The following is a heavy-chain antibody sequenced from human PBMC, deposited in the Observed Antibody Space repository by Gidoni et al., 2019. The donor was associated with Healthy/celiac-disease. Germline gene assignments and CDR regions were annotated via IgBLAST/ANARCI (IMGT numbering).Heavy chain of an antibody. D-gene: IGHD2-2*01. Sequence: EVQLVESGGGVVQPGGSLRLSCAASGFTFDDYAMHWVRQAPGKGLEWVSLISGDGGSTYYADSVKGRFTISRDNSKNSLYLQMNSLRTEDTALYYCAKAPSSTGFLNWFDPWGQGTLVTVSS. CDR1: GFTFDDYA. CDR3: AKAPSSTGFLNWFDP. V-gene: IGHV3-43*02. CDR2: ISGDGGST. J-gene: IGHJ5*02.